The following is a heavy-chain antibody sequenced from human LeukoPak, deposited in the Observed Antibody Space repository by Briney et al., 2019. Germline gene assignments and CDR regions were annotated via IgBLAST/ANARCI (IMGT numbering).Heavy chain of an antibody. J-gene: IGHJ2*01. CDR1: GYSFTSYW. Sequence: GESLKISCKGSGYSFTSYWIGWVRQMPGKGLEWMGIIYPGDSDTRYSPSFQGQVTISADKSISTAYLQWSSLKASDTAMYYCARSGYYYDSSGYYSYLYWYFDLWGRGTLVTVSS. D-gene: IGHD3-22*01. CDR3: ARSGYYYDSSGYYSYLYWYFDL. CDR2: IYPGDSDT. V-gene: IGHV5-51*01.